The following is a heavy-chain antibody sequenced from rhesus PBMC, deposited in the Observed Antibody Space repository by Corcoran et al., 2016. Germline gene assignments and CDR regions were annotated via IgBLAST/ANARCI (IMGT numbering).Heavy chain of an antibody. Sequence: QVQLQESGPGLVKPSETLSLTCAVSGGSCSRYWWSGVRQPPGKGREWIGEINGKSGRPNYNPSLECRVTLSNDASKQQFSLRLSSVTAADTAVYYCASVLRGLSYFDYWGQGVLVTVSS. J-gene: IGHJ4*01. CDR1: GGSCSRYW. V-gene: IGHV4-80*01. CDR3: ASVLRGLSYFDY. CDR2: INGKSGRP.